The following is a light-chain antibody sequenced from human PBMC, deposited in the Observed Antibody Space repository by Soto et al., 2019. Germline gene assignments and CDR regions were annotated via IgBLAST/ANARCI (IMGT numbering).Light chain of an antibody. CDR1: QSVGSNF. J-gene: IGKJ2*01. CDR2: GAS. V-gene: IGKV3-20*01. Sequence: EIVLTQSPGTLPLSPGERATLSCRASQSVGSNFLAWYQQKPGQPPRLLIYGASSRSSGIPDRFSGSGSGTDFTLTISRLEPEDFAVYYCQQYGSSPPYTFGQGTKLEI. CDR3: QQYGSSPPYT.